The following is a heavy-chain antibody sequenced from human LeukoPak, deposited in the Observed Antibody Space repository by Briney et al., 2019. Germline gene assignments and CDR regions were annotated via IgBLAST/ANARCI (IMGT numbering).Heavy chain of an antibody. V-gene: IGHV4-34*01. Sequence: SETLSLTCAVYGGSFSGYYWSWIRQPPGKGLEWIGEINHSGSTNYNPSLKSRVTISVDTSKNQFSLKLSSVTAADTAVYYCARHASLGYCSSTSCKNWFDPWGQGTLVTASS. CDR3: ARHASLGYCSSTSCKNWFDP. CDR1: GGSFSGYY. CDR2: INHSGST. D-gene: IGHD2-2*01. J-gene: IGHJ5*02.